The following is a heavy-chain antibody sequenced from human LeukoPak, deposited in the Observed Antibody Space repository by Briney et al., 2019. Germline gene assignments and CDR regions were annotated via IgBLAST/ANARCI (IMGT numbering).Heavy chain of an antibody. V-gene: IGHV1-18*01. D-gene: IGHD1-1*01. CDR3: ASGVAGTTGAYYYYYMDV. CDR1: GYTFASYG. Sequence: GASVKVSCKASGYTFASYGISWVRQAPGQGLEWMGWISAYNGNTNYAQNLQGRGTMTTYTSTSTAYLERRSLRSDDTAVYYCASGVAGTTGAYYYYYMDVWGKGTTVTVSS. J-gene: IGHJ6*03. CDR2: ISAYNGNT.